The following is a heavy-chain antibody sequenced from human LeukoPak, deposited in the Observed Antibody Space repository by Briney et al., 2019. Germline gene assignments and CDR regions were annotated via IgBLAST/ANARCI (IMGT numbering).Heavy chain of an antibody. CDR1: GYTFTSNY. CDR2: IYPRDGST. V-gene: IGHV1-46*01. J-gene: IGHJ4*02. Sequence: ASVKVSCKASGYTFTSNYIHWVRQAPGQGLEWVGMIYPRDGSTSYAQKFQGRVTVARDTSTSTVHMELSGLRSEDTAVYYCARDQEGFDYWGQGTLVTVSS. CDR3: ARDQEGFDY.